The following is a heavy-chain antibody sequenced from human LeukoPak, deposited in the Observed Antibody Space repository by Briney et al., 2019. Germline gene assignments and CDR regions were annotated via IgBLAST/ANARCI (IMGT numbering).Heavy chain of an antibody. CDR2: INSDGSGP. CDR1: GFTFSNYW. CDR3: ARDVYGLGDY. Sequence: GGYLRLSCVASGFTFSNYWMHWVRQAPEKGLMWVSKINSDGSGPDYADSVKGRFTISRDNAKNTLYLQMNSLRAEDTAVYYCARDVYGLGDYWGQGTLVTVSS. V-gene: IGHV3-74*01. D-gene: IGHD1-14*01. J-gene: IGHJ4*02.